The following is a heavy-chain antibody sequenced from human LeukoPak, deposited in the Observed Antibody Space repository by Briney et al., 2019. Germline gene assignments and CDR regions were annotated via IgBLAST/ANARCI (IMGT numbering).Heavy chain of an antibody. V-gene: IGHV4-34*01. D-gene: IGHD6-13*01. J-gene: IGHJ6*03. CDR2: ISESGST. CDR3: ARDERYSSSWNYYYYYYMDV. CDR1: GGSFSGYY. Sequence: PSETLSLTCAVYGGSFSGYYWSWIRQPPGKGLEWVGEISESGSTSYNPSLKSRATISADMSKNQFSLKLSSVTAADTAVYYCARDERYSSSWNYYYYYYMDVWGKGTTVTVSS.